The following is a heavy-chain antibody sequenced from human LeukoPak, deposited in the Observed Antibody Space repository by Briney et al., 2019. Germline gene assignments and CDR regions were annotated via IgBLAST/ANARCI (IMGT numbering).Heavy chain of an antibody. V-gene: IGHV3-30*02. CDR1: GFTFSSYG. CDR3: AKDRIAARHIIDY. J-gene: IGHJ4*02. CDR2: IRYDGSNK. D-gene: IGHD6-6*01. Sequence: GGSLRLSCAASGFTFSSYGMHWVRQAPGKGLEWGAFIRYDGSNKYYADSVKGRFTISRDNSKNTLYLQMNSLRAEDTAVYYCAKDRIAARHIIDYWGQGTLVTVSS.